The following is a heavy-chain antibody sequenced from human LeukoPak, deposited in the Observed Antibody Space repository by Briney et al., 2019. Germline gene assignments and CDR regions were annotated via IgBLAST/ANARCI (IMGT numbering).Heavy chain of an antibody. CDR3: ARDYSRYCSSTSCYGSKAFDI. Sequence: GGSLRLSCAASGFTFSSYSMNWVRQAPGKGLEWVSYISSSGSTIYYADSVKGRFTISRDNAKNSLYLQMNSLRAEDTAVYYCARDYSRYCSSTSCYGSKAFDIWGQGTMVTVSS. CDR1: GFTFSSYS. J-gene: IGHJ3*02. CDR2: ISSSGSTI. D-gene: IGHD2-2*01. V-gene: IGHV3-48*04.